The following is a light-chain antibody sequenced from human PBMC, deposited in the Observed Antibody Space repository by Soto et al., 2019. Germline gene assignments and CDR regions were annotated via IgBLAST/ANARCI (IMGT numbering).Light chain of an antibody. V-gene: IGKV1-5*03. J-gene: IGKJ1*01. CDR1: QSISRW. CDR3: QKYHTSPWT. Sequence: DIPMTQSPSSLSASVGDSVIITCRASQSISRWLAWFEQEPGRAPKLLITEASNLEGGVPSRFSGSGYGTEFTLTINNVQPDDFATYYCQKYHTSPWTFGQETKV. CDR2: EAS.